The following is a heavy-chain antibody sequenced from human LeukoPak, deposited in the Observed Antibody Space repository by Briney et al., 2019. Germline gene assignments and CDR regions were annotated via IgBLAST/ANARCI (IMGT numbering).Heavy chain of an antibody. CDR1: GFTFSHYS. CDR3: ARAFGDDSDTTITGGIGP. Sequence: GGSLRLSCTASGFTFSHYSMLWVRHIPGKGLEVVSAISTGSTYIYYADSVKGRFTVPRDDAARSIFLQMTSRGAEDTAFHYCARAFGDDSDTTITGGIGPGGQGPFVSVSS. V-gene: IGHV3-21*01. J-gene: IGHJ5*02. CDR2: ISTGSTYI. D-gene: IGHD3-16*01.